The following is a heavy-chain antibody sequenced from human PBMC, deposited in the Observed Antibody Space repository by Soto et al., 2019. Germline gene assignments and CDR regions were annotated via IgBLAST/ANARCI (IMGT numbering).Heavy chain of an antibody. CDR1: GFTFSTYG. CDR2: IWYDGSNK. D-gene: IGHD5-18*01. CDR3: GRDGALGDTAVVDS. J-gene: IGHJ4*02. Sequence: QVQLVESGGGVVQPGKSLRLSCTASGFTFSTYGMHWVLQAPGKGLEWVAVIWYDGSNKYHGDSLKGRFTISRDNSKNILYLQMNNLRAEDTAVYYCGRDGALGDTAVVDSWGQGTLVTVSS. V-gene: IGHV3-33*01.